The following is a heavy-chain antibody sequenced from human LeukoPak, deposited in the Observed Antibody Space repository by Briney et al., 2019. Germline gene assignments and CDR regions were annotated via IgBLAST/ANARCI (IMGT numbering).Heavy chain of an antibody. CDR3: ARALIPVRGVIPYYYYGMDV. CDR2: IYYSGST. J-gene: IGHJ6*02. Sequence: PSETLSLTCTVSGGSISSYYWSWIRQPPGKGLEWIGYIYYSGSTNHNPSLKSRVTISVDTSKNPFSLKLSSVTAADTAVYYCARALIPVRGVIPYYYYGMDVWGQGPTVTVSS. D-gene: IGHD3-10*01. CDR1: GGSISSYY. V-gene: IGHV4-59*01.